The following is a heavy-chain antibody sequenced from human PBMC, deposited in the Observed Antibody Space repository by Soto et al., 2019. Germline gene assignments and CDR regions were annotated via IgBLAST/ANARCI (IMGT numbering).Heavy chain of an antibody. J-gene: IGHJ6*02. D-gene: IGHD6-6*01. Sequence: SETLSLTCTVSGGSISSGGYYWSWIRQHPGKGLEWIGYIYYSGSTYYNPSLKSRVTISVDTSKNQFSLKLSSVTAADTAVYYCARVDSSSYYYYYGMDVWGQGTTVTVS. CDR2: IYYSGST. CDR1: GGSISSGGYY. CDR3: ARVDSSSYYYYYGMDV. V-gene: IGHV4-31*03.